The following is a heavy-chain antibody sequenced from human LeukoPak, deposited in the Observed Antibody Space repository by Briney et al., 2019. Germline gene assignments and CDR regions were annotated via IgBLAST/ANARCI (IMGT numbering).Heavy chain of an antibody. CDR1: GYSFTNYW. Sequence: GESLKISCKGSGYSFTNYWIGWVRQMPGKGLEWMGIIYPGDFDTRYSPSFQGQVTISADKSISTAYLQWSSLKASDTAMYYCARLVAARQDYYYYGMDVWGQGTTVTVSS. CDR3: ARLVAARQDYYYYGMDV. D-gene: IGHD6-6*01. CDR2: IYPGDFDT. J-gene: IGHJ6*02. V-gene: IGHV5-51*01.